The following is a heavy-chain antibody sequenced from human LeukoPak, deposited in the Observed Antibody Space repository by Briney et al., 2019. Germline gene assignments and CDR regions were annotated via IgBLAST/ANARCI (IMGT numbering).Heavy chain of an antibody. CDR1: GFTFSCYA. Sequence: GGSLRLSCAASGFTFSCYAMHWVRQAPGKGLEWVAVISYDGCNKYYADSVKGRLTISRDNSKNTLYLQMNSLRAEDTAVDYCARSEIDIFTGWDYCGQGTLVTASS. CDR2: ISYDGCNK. V-gene: IGHV3-30*04. D-gene: IGHD3-9*01. J-gene: IGHJ4*02. CDR3: ARSEIDIFTGWDY.